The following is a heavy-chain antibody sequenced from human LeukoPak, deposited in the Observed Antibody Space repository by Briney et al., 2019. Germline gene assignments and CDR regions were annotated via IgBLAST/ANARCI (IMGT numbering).Heavy chain of an antibody. CDR2: ISYDGSNK. CDR1: GFTFSSYA. D-gene: IGHD4-11*01. Sequence: GRSLRLSCAASGFTFSSYAMHWVRQAPGKGLEWVAVISYDGSNKYYADSVKGRFTISRDNSKNTLYLQMNSLRAEDMAVYYCAREGPTTTVNLKYYYYMDVWGKGTTVTVSS. CDR3: AREGPTTTVNLKYYYYMDV. V-gene: IGHV3-30-3*01. J-gene: IGHJ6*03.